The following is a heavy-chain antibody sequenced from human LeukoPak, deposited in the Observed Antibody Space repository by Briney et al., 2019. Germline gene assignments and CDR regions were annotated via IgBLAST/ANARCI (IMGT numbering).Heavy chain of an antibody. CDR3: ARDRRRYCSGGSCYSGYYYYMDI. J-gene: IGHJ6*03. CDR1: GGSISSYY. CDR2: IYYSGST. D-gene: IGHD2-15*01. Sequence: SETLSLTCTVSGGSISSYYWSWIRQPPGKGLEWIGYIYYSGSTNYNPSLKSRVTISVDTSKNQFSLKLSSVTAADTAVYYCARDRRRYCSGGSCYSGYYYYMDIWGKGTTVTVSS. V-gene: IGHV4-59*01.